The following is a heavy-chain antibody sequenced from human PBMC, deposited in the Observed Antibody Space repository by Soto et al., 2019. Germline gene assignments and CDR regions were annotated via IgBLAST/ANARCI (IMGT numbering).Heavy chain of an antibody. CDR1: GFTFSSYG. CDR2: ISYDGSNK. J-gene: IGHJ4*02. Sequence: SLRLSCADSGFTFSSYGMYWLRQAPGKGLEWVAVISYDGSNKYYADSVKGRFTISRDNSKNTLYLQMNSLRAEDAAVYYCLAVTGRNYFDYWGQGTLVTVSS. V-gene: IGHV3-30*03. CDR3: LAVTGRNYFDY. D-gene: IGHD6-19*01.